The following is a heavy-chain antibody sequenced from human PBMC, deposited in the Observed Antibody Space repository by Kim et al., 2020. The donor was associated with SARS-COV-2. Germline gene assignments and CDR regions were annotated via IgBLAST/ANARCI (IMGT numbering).Heavy chain of an antibody. J-gene: IGHJ4*02. D-gene: IGHD3-9*01. CDR2: INHSRST. CDR1: GGSISSSNW. V-gene: IGHV4-4*02. Sequence: SETLSLTCTVSGGSISSSNWCWCGRHPPGGGVEWGGGINHSRSTNYNPPLKSSVTTLVDNTNKHFFLLMRSAAAAAAAVYYCGASFEGAAQFDDLGQG. CDR3: GASFEGAAQFDD.